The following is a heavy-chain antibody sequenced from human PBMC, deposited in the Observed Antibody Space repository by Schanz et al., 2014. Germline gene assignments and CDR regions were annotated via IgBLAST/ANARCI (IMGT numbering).Heavy chain of an antibody. Sequence: QVQLVQSGAEVKKPGASVRVSCKASGYTFTGYYMHWVRQAPGQGLEWMGWITKSGDRNYAQKFQGRVTMTRDTSISTAYMELSRLTSDDTATYFCARARYTGYDCSGYWGQGTLLIVSS. CDR3: ARARYTGYDCSGY. CDR2: ITKSGDR. J-gene: IGHJ4*02. V-gene: IGHV1-2*02. CDR1: GYTFTGYY. D-gene: IGHD5-12*01.